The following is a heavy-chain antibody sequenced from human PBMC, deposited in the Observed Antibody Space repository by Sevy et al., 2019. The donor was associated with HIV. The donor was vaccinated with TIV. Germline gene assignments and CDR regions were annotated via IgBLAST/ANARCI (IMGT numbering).Heavy chain of an antibody. CDR1: GYTFTDYY. D-gene: IGHD2-2*01. V-gene: IGHV1-2*06. J-gene: IGHJ4*02. Sequence: ASVKVTGKASGYTFTDYYMHWVRQAPGQGLEWMGRINPKSGGTNYAQKFQGRVTMTRETSISTAYMELSRLRSDDTAVYYCARYCSSTSCYAPPFDYWGQGTLVTVSS. CDR2: INPKSGGT. CDR3: ARYCSSTSCYAPPFDY.